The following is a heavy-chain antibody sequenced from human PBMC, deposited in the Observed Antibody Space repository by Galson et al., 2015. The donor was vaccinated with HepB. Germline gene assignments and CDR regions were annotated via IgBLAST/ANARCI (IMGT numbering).Heavy chain of an antibody. CDR2: ISWNSGSI. D-gene: IGHD3-16*01. V-gene: IGHV3-9*01. CDR3: AKVGARGGFDY. CDR1: GFTFDDYA. J-gene: IGHJ4*02. Sequence: SLRLSCAASGFTFDDYAMHWVRQAPGKGLEWVSGISWNSGSIGYADSVKGRFTISRDNAKNSLYLQMNSLRAEDTALYYCAKVGARGGFDYWGQGTLVTVSS.